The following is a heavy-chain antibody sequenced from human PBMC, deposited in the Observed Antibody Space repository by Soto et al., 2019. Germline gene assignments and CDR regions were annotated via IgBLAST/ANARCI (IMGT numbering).Heavy chain of an antibody. V-gene: IGHV1-69*08. J-gene: IGHJ5*02. D-gene: IGHD3-22*01. CDR3: AGDPDSHYNDSHASSYP. CDR1: GGTFSTYT. CDR2: IIPIIGII. Sequence: QVQLVQSGAEVKKPGSSVKVSCKASGGTFSTYTITWVRQAPGQGLEWMGRIIPIIGIINYAQKFQGRVTITADKVXGXXYMELTRLRSDDTAVYYCAGDPDSHYNDSHASSYPWGQGTLVTVSS.